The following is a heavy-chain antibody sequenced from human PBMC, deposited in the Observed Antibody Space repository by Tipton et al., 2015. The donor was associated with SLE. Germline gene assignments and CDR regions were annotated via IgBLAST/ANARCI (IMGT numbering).Heavy chain of an antibody. CDR1: GGSISGYY. Sequence: TLSLTCTVSGGSISGYYWSWVRQPAGKGLEWIGRIYTSASTIYNPSLKSRVTLSSDTSKNQFSLRVRSVTAADTAVYYCARGYPMDHWGQGTLVTVSS. CDR2: IYTSAST. V-gene: IGHV4-4*07. J-gene: IGHJ4*02. D-gene: IGHD6-13*01. CDR3: ARGYPMDH.